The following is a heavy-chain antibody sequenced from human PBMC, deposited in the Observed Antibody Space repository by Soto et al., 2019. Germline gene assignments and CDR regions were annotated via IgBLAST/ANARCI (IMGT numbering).Heavy chain of an antibody. D-gene: IGHD5-18*01. V-gene: IGHV4-31*02. CDR2: IYYSGNT. Sequence: SETLSLTCTVSGGSIRSGGYYWSWVRQNPRRGLEWIGNIYYSGNTYYNPSLKSRLTISVDTSKTQFSLNLSSVTAADTAVYYCARDRLLATAGTARHYFGLDVWGQGTKVTVTS. CDR1: GGSIRSGGYY. J-gene: IGHJ6*02. CDR3: ARDRLLATAGTARHYFGLDV.